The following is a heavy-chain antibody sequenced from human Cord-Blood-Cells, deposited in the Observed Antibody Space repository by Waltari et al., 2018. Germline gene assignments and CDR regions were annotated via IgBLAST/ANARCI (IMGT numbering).Heavy chain of an antibody. J-gene: IGHJ3*02. V-gene: IGHV4-38-2*02. CDR2: IYHSGST. D-gene: IGHD6-13*01. Sequence: QVQLQESGPGLVKPSETPSLTCTVPGYPISSGYSWGWTRPPPGKGLEWIGSIYHSGSTYYNPSLKSRVTISVDTSKNQFSLKLSSVTAADTAVYYCARDLFIYSSSWYDASDIWGQGTMVTVSS. CDR1: GYPISSGYS. CDR3: ARDLFIYSSSWYDASDI.